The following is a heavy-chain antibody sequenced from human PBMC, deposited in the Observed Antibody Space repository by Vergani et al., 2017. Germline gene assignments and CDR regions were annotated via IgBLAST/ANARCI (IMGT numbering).Heavy chain of an antibody. J-gene: IGHJ4*02. D-gene: IGHD1-26*01. CDR1: GFTFSSYG. V-gene: IGHV3-30*03. Sequence: QVQLVESGGGVVQPGRSLRLSCAASGFTFSSYGMHWVRQAPGKGLEWVAVISYDGSNKYYADSVKGRFTISRDNSKNTLYLQMNSLRAEDTAVYYCAVTRWELDFDYWGQGTLVTVSS. CDR3: AVTRWELDFDY. CDR2: ISYDGSNK.